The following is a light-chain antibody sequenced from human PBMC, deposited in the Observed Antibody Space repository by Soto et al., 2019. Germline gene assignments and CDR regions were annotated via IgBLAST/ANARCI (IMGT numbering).Light chain of an antibody. CDR2: GIS. CDR1: QRVGSN. J-gene: IGKJ5*01. CDR3: QQYTSWPIT. Sequence: ELVLTQSPATLSVSPGERATLSCRASQRVGSNYLAWYQQKPGQAPRLLIYGISARATGIPDRFSGSGSGTEFTLTISSLQSEDFAVYYCQQYTSWPITFGQGTRLEIK. V-gene: IGKV3-15*01.